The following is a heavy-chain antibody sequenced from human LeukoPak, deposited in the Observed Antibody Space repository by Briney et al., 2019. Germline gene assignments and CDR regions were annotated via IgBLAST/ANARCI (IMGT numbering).Heavy chain of an antibody. V-gene: IGHV1-18*01. Sequence: VASVKVSCKAPGYTFTSYGISWVRQAPGQGREWMGWIRAYNGNTNYAQKLQGRVTMPTDPSTSTAYMELRSLRSDDTAVYYCARVRSYYDSSAYDYWGQGTLVTVSS. J-gene: IGHJ4*02. D-gene: IGHD3-22*01. CDR3: ARVRSYYDSSAYDY. CDR1: GYTFTSYG. CDR2: IRAYNGNT.